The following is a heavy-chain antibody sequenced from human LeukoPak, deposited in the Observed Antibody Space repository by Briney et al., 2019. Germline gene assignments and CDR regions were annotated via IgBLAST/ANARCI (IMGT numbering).Heavy chain of an antibody. CDR2: INHSGST. D-gene: IGHD3-22*01. Sequence: PSETLSLTCTVSGGSISSYYWSWIRQPPGKGLEWIGEINHSGSTNYNPSLKSRVTISVDTSKNQFSLKLSSVTAADTAVYYCARAVYYYDSSGYYTPYFDYWGQGTLVTVSS. J-gene: IGHJ4*02. V-gene: IGHV4-34*01. CDR1: GGSISSYY. CDR3: ARAVYYYDSSGYYTPYFDY.